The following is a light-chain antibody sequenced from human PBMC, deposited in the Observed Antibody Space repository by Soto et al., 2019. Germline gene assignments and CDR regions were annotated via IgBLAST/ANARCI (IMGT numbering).Light chain of an antibody. CDR2: AES. J-gene: IGKJ4*01. CDR1: QGIAGS. V-gene: IGKV1-9*01. Sequence: DIQLTPSPSFLSASVVDRVTITCRASQGIAGSLAWYQQTPGKPPKLLIYAESTLQSGVPSRFSGSGSGTRGTLTISSLQPEDFATYYCQQVKSYPRTFGGGTKVDI. CDR3: QQVKSYPRT.